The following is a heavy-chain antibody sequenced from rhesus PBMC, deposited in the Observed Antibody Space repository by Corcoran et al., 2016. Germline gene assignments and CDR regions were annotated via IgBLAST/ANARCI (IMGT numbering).Heavy chain of an antibody. CDR1: GGSISSNY. J-gene: IGHJ4*01. Sequence: QVQLQESGPGLVKPSETLSLICAVSGGSISSNYWSWIRQPPGKGLEWIGRISGSGGRTDYNPSLKSRVTISTDTSKNQLSLKLSSVTTADTAVYYCARAPDGWNDGYYWGQGVLVTVSS. CDR2: ISGSGGRT. D-gene: IGHD1-14*01. CDR3: ARAPDGWNDGYY. V-gene: IGHV4-173*01.